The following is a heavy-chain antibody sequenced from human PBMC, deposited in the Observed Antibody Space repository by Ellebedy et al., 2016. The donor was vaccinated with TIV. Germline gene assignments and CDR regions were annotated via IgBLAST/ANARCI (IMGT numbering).Heavy chain of an antibody. CDR3: ARERRGHYGSGSYWYFDY. V-gene: IGHV3-66*01. D-gene: IGHD3-10*01. CDR2: IYSGGST. Sequence: GESLKISCAASGFTVSSNYMSWVRQAPGKGLEWVSVIYSGGSTYYADSVKGRFTISRDNSKNTLYLQMNSLRAEDTAVYYCARERRGHYGSGSYWYFDYWGQGTLVTVSS. J-gene: IGHJ4*02. CDR1: GFTVSSNY.